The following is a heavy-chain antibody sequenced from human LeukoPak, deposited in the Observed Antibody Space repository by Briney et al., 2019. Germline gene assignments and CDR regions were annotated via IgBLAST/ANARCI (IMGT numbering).Heavy chain of an antibody. Sequence: PGGSLRLSCAASGFTFSSYAMNWVRQAPGKGLEWVSAITGGGSRTFYADSVKGRFTICRDNDKNTLYLKMNGLRAEDTALYYFSKYPQGGYFGSRSYFWFYWGQGTLVTVSS. V-gene: IGHV3-23*01. J-gene: IGHJ4*02. CDR3: SKYPQGGYFGSRSYFWFY. CDR2: ITGGGSRT. D-gene: IGHD3-10*01. CDR1: GFTFSSYA.